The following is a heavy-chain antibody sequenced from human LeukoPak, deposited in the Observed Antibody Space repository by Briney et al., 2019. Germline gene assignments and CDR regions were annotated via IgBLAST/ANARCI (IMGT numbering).Heavy chain of an antibody. D-gene: IGHD3-3*01. Sequence: ASVTVSCTASGYTFTSYGISWVRQAPGQGLEWMGWISAYNGNTNYAQKLQGRVTITRDTSASTAYMELSSLRSEDTAVYYCARTPRDDFRSGYYTDYYYYGMDVWGQGTTVTVSS. J-gene: IGHJ6*02. V-gene: IGHV1-18*01. CDR2: ISAYNGNT. CDR1: GYTFTSYG. CDR3: ARTPRDDFRSGYYTDYYYYGMDV.